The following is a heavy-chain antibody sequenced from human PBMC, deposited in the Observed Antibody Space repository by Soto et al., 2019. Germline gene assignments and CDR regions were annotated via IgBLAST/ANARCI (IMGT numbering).Heavy chain of an antibody. V-gene: IGHV3-11*05. CDR1: TFTFSDYY. Sequence: QVQLVESGGGLVKPGGSLRLSCVASTFTFSDYYMTWVRQAPGKGLEWVSTISGTSTYTHYADSVKGRFTISRDNAKNSLFLQINSLRADDTAVYYCAREMFTAYGQVDYWGQGTLVTVSS. J-gene: IGHJ4*02. CDR3: AREMFTAYGQVDY. D-gene: IGHD3-10*02. CDR2: ISGTSTYT.